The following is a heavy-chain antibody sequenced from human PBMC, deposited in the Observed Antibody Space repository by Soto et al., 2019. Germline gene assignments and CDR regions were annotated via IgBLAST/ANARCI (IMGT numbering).Heavy chain of an antibody. CDR3: ARTYYDFWSGLGAYFDY. CDR2: INAGNGNT. J-gene: IGHJ4*02. V-gene: IGHV1-3*01. CDR1: GYTFTSYA. Sequence: ASVKVSCKASGYTFTSYAMHWVRQAPGQRLEWMGWINAGNGNTKYSQKFQGRVTITRDTSASTAYMELSSLRSEDTAVYYCARTYYDFWSGLGAYFDYWGQGTMVTVYS. D-gene: IGHD3-3*01.